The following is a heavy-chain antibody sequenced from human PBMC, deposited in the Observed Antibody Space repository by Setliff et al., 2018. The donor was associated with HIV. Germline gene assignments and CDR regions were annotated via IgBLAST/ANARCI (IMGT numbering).Heavy chain of an antibody. D-gene: IGHD1-1*01. Sequence: GGSLRLSCAASGFTFSGSAMHWVRQASWKGLEWVGRIRSKGYGYATAYAASVKGRFTISRDDSKNTAYLQMDSLKTEDTAVYYCTRHSTDPWSLLDYWGQGTLVTVSS. J-gene: IGHJ4*02. CDR1: GFTFSGSA. CDR3: TRHSTDPWSLLDY. CDR2: IRSKGYGYAT. V-gene: IGHV3-73*01.